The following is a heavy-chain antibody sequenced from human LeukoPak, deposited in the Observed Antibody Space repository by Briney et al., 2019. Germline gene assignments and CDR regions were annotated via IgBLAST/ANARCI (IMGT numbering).Heavy chain of an antibody. J-gene: IGHJ6*02. CDR2: IYYSGST. Sequence: PSETLSLTCTVSGGSISSYYWSWIRQPPGKGLEWIGNIYYSGSTNYNPSLRSRVTISVDTSKNQCSLKLSSVTAADTAVYYCARGGDPHYGMDVWGQGTTVTVSS. CDR3: ARGGDPHYGMDV. CDR1: GGSISSYY. D-gene: IGHD2-21*01. V-gene: IGHV4-59*01.